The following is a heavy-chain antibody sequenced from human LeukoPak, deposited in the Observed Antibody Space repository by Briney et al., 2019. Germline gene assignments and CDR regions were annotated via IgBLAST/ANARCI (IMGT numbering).Heavy chain of an antibody. Sequence: GKSLRLSCAASGFTFSSHAVHWVRQAPGKGLEWVAVISYDGSNKYYADSVKGRFTISRDNSKNTLYLQMNSLRAEDTAVYYCARDSTAYYYDSSGYLDYWGQGTLVTVSS. J-gene: IGHJ4*02. CDR3: ARDSTAYYYDSSGYLDY. CDR2: ISYDGSNK. V-gene: IGHV3-30-3*01. CDR1: GFTFSSHA. D-gene: IGHD3-22*01.